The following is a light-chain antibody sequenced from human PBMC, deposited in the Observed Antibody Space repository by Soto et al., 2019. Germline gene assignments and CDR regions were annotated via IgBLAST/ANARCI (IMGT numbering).Light chain of an antibody. Sequence: QSALTQPASVSGSPGQSITISCTGTSSDVGSYNLVSWYQQHAGKAPTLIIYEGSKRPSGVSNRFSGSKSGNTASLTISGLQAEDEADYYCCSYAGGGTYVFGTGTKVTVL. J-gene: IGLJ1*01. CDR3: CSYAGGGTYV. V-gene: IGLV2-23*01. CDR2: EGS. CDR1: SSDVGSYNL.